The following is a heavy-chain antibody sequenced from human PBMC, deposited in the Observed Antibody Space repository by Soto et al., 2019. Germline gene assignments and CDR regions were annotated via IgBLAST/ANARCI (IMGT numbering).Heavy chain of an antibody. V-gene: IGHV3-53*01. J-gene: IGHJ3*01. Sequence: GGSLRLSCVASGLIVSDNYMNWVRQAPGKGLEWVSIIYAGGSTYYADSVKGRFTISRDNSKNTLYLQMNSLRAEDTAVYYCAKVEGTTRNAFDVWGHGTMVTVSS. CDR3: AKVEGTTRNAFDV. CDR2: IYAGGST. CDR1: GLIVSDNY. D-gene: IGHD1-1*01.